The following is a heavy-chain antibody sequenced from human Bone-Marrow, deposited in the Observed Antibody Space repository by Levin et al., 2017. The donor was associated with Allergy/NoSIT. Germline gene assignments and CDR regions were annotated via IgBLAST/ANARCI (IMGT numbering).Heavy chain of an antibody. Sequence: LSQTLSLTCTVSGGSISSANYYWTWIRQPPGKGLECIGYTYYNGSTYYNPSLKSRVTISVDTSKNQFSLKLDSVTAADTAVYYCARVRDGYNFGDYYFDSWGQGTLVIVSS. J-gene: IGHJ4*02. CDR3: ARVRDGYNFGDYYFDS. CDR2: TYYNGST. D-gene: IGHD5-24*01. CDR1: GGSISSANYY. V-gene: IGHV4-30-4*01.